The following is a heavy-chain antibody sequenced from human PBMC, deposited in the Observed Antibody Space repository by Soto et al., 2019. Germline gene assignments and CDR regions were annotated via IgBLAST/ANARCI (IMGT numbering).Heavy chain of an antibody. J-gene: IGHJ6*02. CDR3: ARDGVASSGPKAAYYYYGMDV. V-gene: IGHV1-18*01. D-gene: IGHD3-22*01. Sequence: QVQLVQSGAEVKKPGASVKVSCKASGYTFTSYGISWVRQAPGQGLEWMGWISAYNGNTNYAQKLQGRVTMTTDTSTSTAYMELRSLRSDDTAGYYCARDGVASSGPKAAYYYYGMDVWGQGTTVTVSS. CDR2: ISAYNGNT. CDR1: GYTFTSYG.